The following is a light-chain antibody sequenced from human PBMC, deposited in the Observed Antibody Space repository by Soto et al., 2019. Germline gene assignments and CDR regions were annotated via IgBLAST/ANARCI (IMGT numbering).Light chain of an antibody. CDR2: KAS. Sequence: DIQMTQSPSTLSAYVGDRVTITCRASQSIGPWLAWFQQKPGKAPNLLIYKASNLQSGVPSRFSGSGSGSEFTLTISSLQSDDVATYYCQKYRSAPYTFGQGTKLEIK. V-gene: IGKV1-5*03. CDR3: QKYRSAPYT. CDR1: QSIGPW. J-gene: IGKJ2*01.